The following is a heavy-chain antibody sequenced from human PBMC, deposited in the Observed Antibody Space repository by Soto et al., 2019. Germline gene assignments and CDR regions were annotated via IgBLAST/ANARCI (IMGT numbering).Heavy chain of an antibody. CDR1: GFTFDDYA. D-gene: IGHD2-15*01. V-gene: IGHV3-9*01. CDR2: ISWNSGSI. CDR3: AKDIRPDIVVVVAATPGWFDP. J-gene: IGHJ5*02. Sequence: EVQLVESGGGLVQPGRSLRLSCAASGFTFDDYAMHWVRQAPGKGLEWVSGISWNSGSIGYADSVKGRFTISRDNAKNSLYLQMNSLRAEDTALYYCAKDIRPDIVVVVAATPGWFDPWGQGTLVTVSS.